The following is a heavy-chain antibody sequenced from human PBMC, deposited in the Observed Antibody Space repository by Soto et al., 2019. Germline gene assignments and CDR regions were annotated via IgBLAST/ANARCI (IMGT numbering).Heavy chain of an antibody. D-gene: IGHD6-19*01. CDR3: ARRSYGSGWFDP. CDR1: GGSISSYY. Sequence: PSETLSLTCTVSGGSISSYYWSWIRQPPGKGLEWIGNIYYSGSAYCNPSLKSRVTISVHTSKIQFSLKLSSVTATDTAVYYCARRSYGSGWFDPWGQGTLVTVSS. V-gene: IGHV4-39*01. J-gene: IGHJ5*02. CDR2: IYYSGSA.